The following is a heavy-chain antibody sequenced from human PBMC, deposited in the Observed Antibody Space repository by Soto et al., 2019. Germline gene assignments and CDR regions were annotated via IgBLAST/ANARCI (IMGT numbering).Heavy chain of an antibody. V-gene: IGHV5-51*01. J-gene: IGHJ4*02. D-gene: IGHD3-22*01. CDR2: INPGDSDT. Sequence: GESLKLSCQVSGYSFTSYCIGWVRQMPGKGLEWLGIINPGDSDTRYSPSVQGQVTISADRSINTAYLLLNNLKASDTAMYYCARPRNYYDRSAPFDYWGQGTLVTVSS. CDR1: GYSFTSYC. CDR3: ARPRNYYDRSAPFDY.